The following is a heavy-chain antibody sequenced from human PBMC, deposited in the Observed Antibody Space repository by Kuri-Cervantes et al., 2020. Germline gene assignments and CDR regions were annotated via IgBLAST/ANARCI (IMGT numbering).Heavy chain of an antibody. V-gene: IGHV1-69*06. Sequence: SVKVSCKASGGTFSSYATSWVRQAPGQGLEWMGGIIPIFGTANYAQKFQGRVTITADKSTSTACMELSSLRSEDTAVYYCARETWNKGGGAFDIWGQGTMVTVSS. CDR2: IIPIFGTA. CDR3: ARETWNKGGGAFDI. CDR1: GGTFSSYA. D-gene: IGHD1/OR15-1a*01. J-gene: IGHJ3*02.